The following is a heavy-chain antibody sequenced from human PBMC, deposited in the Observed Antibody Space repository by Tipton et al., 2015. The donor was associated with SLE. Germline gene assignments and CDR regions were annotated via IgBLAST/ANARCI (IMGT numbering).Heavy chain of an antibody. CDR2: INHSGST. D-gene: IGHD3-9*01. Sequence: TLSLTCTVSGGSISSGSYYWSWIRQPPGKGLEWIGEINHSGSTNYNPSLKSRVTISVDTSKNQFSLKLSSVTAADTAVYYCARDRWDYDILTGYSYWGQGTLVTVSS. CDR3: ARDRWDYDILTGYSY. J-gene: IGHJ4*02. V-gene: IGHV4-39*07. CDR1: GGSISSGSYY.